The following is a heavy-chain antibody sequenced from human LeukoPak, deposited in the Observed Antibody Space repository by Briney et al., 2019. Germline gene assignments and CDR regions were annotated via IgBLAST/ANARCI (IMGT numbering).Heavy chain of an antibody. CDR3: ARGEPGAFDI. D-gene: IGHD1-26*01. J-gene: IGHJ3*02. CDR2: ISYDGSNK. Sequence: GGPLRLSRAASGFTFSSYAMHWVRPAPGKGLEGVAVISYDGSNKYYADSVKGRFTISRDNSKNTLYLQMNSLRAEDTAVYYCARGEPGAFDIWGQGTMVTVSS. CDR1: GFTFSSYA. V-gene: IGHV3-30-3*01.